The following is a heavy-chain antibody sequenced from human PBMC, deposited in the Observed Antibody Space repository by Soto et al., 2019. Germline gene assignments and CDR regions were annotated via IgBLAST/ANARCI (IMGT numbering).Heavy chain of an antibody. Sequence: EASVKVSCKASGYTFTSYYMHWVRQAPGQGLEWMGIINPSGGSTSYAQKFQGRVTMTRDTSTSTVYMELSSLRSEDTAVYYCARFMVRGVIIYYYYGMDVWGQGTTVTVSS. V-gene: IGHV1-46*01. CDR3: ARFMVRGVIIYYYYGMDV. CDR1: GYTFTSYY. CDR2: INPSGGST. J-gene: IGHJ6*02. D-gene: IGHD3-10*01.